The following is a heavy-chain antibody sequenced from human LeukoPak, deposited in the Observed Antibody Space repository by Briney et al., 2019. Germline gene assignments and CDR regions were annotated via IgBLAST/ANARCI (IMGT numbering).Heavy chain of an antibody. J-gene: IGHJ3*02. Sequence: SVKVSCKASGGTFSSYAISWVRQAPGQGLEWMGGIIPIFGTANYAQKFQGRVTITADESTSTAYMELSSLRSEDTAVYYCAKAEYSSPRGAFDIWGQGTMVTVSS. CDR3: AKAEYSSPRGAFDI. D-gene: IGHD6-13*01. CDR2: IIPIFGTA. CDR1: GGTFSSYA. V-gene: IGHV1-69*13.